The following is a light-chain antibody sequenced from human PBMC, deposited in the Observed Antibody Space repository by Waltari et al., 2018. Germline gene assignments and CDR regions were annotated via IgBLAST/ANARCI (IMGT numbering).Light chain of an antibody. Sequence: DIQMTQSPSSLSASVGDRVTITCQASQPITNYLNWYQQKVGEAPKLLIHDASQLETGVPSRFSGSQSGTHFTLTISSLQPDDVATYYCQRYDNLPIFAFGPGTKVDIK. CDR2: DAS. CDR3: QRYDNLPIFA. CDR1: QPITNY. V-gene: IGKV1-33*01. J-gene: IGKJ3*01.